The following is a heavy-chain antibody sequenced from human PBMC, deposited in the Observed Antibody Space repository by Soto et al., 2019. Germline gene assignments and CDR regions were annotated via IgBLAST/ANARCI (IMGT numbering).Heavy chain of an antibody. CDR3: AVGDYCELPGYYYYYHLHX. CDR1: GFTFSSYG. D-gene: IGHD4-17*01. V-gene: IGHV3-30*03. CDR2: ISDDSINK. J-gene: IGHJ6*02. Sequence: WGSLTLSCAASGFTFSSYGMHWVRQAPGKGLEWVAGISDDSINKYYADSVKGRVTISRDNSRNTLDLQMNSLRAEDSAVYYCAVGDYCELPGYYYYYHLHXWGQGIT.